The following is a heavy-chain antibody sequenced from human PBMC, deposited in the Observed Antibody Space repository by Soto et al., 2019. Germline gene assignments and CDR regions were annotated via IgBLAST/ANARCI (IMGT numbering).Heavy chain of an antibody. D-gene: IGHD2-21*02. V-gene: IGHV1-46*03. Sequence: ASVKVSCKASGYTFTSYYMNLVRQAPVQVLELLVIINPSVFYTTYSQRFLGRFTITIYTSTITFRIELVILTSEDTAVYYCSRGGGIGVATAPYDHWGQGTLVTVSS. CDR2: INPSVFYT. CDR1: GYTFTSYY. CDR3: SRGGGIGVATAPYDH. J-gene: IGHJ4*02.